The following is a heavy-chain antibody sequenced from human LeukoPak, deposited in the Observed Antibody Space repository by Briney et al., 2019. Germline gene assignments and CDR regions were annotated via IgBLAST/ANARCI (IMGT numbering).Heavy chain of an antibody. CDR3: AKEVAGYSYYFDY. V-gene: IGHV3-23*01. D-gene: IGHD5-18*01. CDR1: GFTFSSYG. J-gene: IGHJ4*02. Sequence: GGTLRLSCAASGFTFSSYGMSWVRQAPGKGLEWVSAISGSGGSTYYADSVKGRFTISRDNSKNTLYLQMNSLRAEDTAVYYCAKEVAGYSYYFDYWGQGTLVTVSS. CDR2: ISGSGGST.